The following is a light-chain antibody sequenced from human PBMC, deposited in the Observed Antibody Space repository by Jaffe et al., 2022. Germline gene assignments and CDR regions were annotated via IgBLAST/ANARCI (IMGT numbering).Light chain of an antibody. Sequence: DIVMTQSPDSLAVSLGERATINCKSSQSVLYSSNNKNYLAWYQHKPGQPPKLLIYWASTRESGVPDRFSGSGSGTDFTLSISSLQAEDVAVYYCHQYYDTPHTFGQGTKLEIK. CDR3: HQYYDTPHT. CDR1: QSVLYSSNNKNY. CDR2: WAS. J-gene: IGKJ2*01. V-gene: IGKV4-1*01.